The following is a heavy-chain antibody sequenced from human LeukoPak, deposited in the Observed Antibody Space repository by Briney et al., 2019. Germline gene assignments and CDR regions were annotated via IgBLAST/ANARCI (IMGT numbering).Heavy chain of an antibody. CDR2: IYPGDSDT. D-gene: IGHD6-19*01. CDR3: ARGDNSGWYFFDY. J-gene: IGHJ4*02. CDR1: GYSFTDHW. V-gene: IGHV5-51*01. Sequence: GESLMISCTASGYSFTDHWICCLRQMPGKGLDCIGIIYPGDSDTRYSPSFQGQVTISADKSISTAYLQWSTLQAPDTAMYYCARGDNSGWYFFDYWGQGTLVTVSS.